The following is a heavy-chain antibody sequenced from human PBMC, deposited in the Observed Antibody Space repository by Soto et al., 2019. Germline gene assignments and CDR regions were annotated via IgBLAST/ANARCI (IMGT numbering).Heavy chain of an antibody. CDR3: ARVHDFGGNSEAVEV. D-gene: IGHD2-21*02. CDR2: ILPIFGTA. CDR1: GGSFRREA. Sequence: QVQLVQSGAEVKKPGSSVKVSCKASGGSFRREAINWVRQAPGQGPEWMGGILPIFGTADYAQKFQGRVKTTAVVSTTTAYFGLSSLRFEDTAGYYCARVHDFGGNSEAVEVWGQGTMVIFSS. J-gene: IGHJ3*01. V-gene: IGHV1-69*12.